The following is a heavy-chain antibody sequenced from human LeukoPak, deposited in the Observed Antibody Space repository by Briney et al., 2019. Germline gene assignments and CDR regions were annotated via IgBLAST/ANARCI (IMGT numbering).Heavy chain of an antibody. D-gene: IGHD1-26*01. Sequence: GGSLRLSCAASGFAFRTYAMSWVRQAPGKGLEGVSAISGSGDKTFYADSVKGRFTISRDNSKNTLYLQMNSLRAEDTAVYYCGKNRYSGSLSPFDIWGQGTMVTVSS. CDR1: GFAFRTYA. V-gene: IGHV3-23*01. CDR3: GKNRYSGSLSPFDI. CDR2: ISGSGDKT. J-gene: IGHJ3*02.